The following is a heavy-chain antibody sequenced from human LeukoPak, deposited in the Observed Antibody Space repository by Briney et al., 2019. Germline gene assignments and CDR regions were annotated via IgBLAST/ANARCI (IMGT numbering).Heavy chain of an antibody. CDR1: GGSISSSNW. CDR2: IYHSGST. D-gene: IGHD2-21*02. CDR3: ARGSYFEVVTASGRWFDP. Sequence: SETLSLTCAVSGGSISSSNWWSWVRQPPGKGLEWIGEIYHSGSTNYNPSLKSRVTISVDKSKNQFSLKLSSVTAADTAVYYCARGSYFEVVTASGRWFDPWGQGTLVTVSS. J-gene: IGHJ5*02. V-gene: IGHV4-4*02.